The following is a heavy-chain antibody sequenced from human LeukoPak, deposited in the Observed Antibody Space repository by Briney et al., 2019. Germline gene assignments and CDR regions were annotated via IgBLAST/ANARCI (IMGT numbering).Heavy chain of an antibody. CDR1: GYSFNTFW. D-gene: IGHD3-10*01. J-gene: IGHJ4*02. CDR3: ARLIYFGSGRTYFDS. Sequence: GGSLKISCKGSGYSFNTFWIGWVRQTPETGLEWMGNIYPSDSETKYRPTFKGQVTISVDKSINTAFLRLSSLKASDTAMYYCARLIYFGSGRTYFDSWGQGTLVTVSS. V-gene: IGHV5-51*01. CDR2: IYPSDSET.